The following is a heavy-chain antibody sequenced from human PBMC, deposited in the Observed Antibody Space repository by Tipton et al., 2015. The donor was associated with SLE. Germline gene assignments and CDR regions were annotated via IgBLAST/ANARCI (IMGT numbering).Heavy chain of an antibody. CDR1: GGSFSGYY. CDR3: ARGGDFWSGPTSYYYYYYYMDV. J-gene: IGHJ6*03. D-gene: IGHD3-3*01. Sequence: TLSLTCAVYGGSFSGYYWSWIRQPPGKGLEWIGSIYTSGSTNYNPSLKSRVTISVDTSKNQFSPRLSSVTAADTAVYYCARGGDFWSGPTSYYYYYYYMDVWGKGTTVTVSS. CDR2: IYTSGST. V-gene: IGHV4-59*10.